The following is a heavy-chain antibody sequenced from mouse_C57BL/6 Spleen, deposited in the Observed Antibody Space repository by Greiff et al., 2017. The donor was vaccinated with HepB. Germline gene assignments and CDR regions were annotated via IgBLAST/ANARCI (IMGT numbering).Heavy chain of an antibody. D-gene: IGHD2-3*01. CDR2: IDPSDSYT. V-gene: IGHV1-69*01. J-gene: IGHJ4*01. CDR1: GYTFTSYW. CDR3: ARFYDGYYVGAMDY. Sequence: QVQLQQPGAELVMPGASVKLSCKASGYTFTSYWMHWVKQRPGQGLEWIGEIDPSDSYTNYNQKFKGKSTLTVDKSSSTAYMQLSSLTSEDSAVYYCARFYDGYYVGAMDYWGQGTSVTVSS.